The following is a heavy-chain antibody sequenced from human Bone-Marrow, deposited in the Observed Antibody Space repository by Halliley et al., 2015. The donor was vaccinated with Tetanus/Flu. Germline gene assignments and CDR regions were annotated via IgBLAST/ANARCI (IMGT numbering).Heavy chain of an antibody. CDR2: IYYSGST. CDR1: RGSISSGGSY. Sequence: SLRLSCTVTFSRGSISSGGSYWDWVRQHPGKGLEWIGHIYYSGSTYYNPSLRSRLTISVDTSKNQLSLRLRSVTAADTAVYYCARGHYYYGSGSYFDFWGQGTLVTVSS. J-gene: IGHJ4*02. D-gene: IGHD3-10*01. V-gene: IGHV4-31*03. CDR3: ARGHYYYGSGSYFDF.